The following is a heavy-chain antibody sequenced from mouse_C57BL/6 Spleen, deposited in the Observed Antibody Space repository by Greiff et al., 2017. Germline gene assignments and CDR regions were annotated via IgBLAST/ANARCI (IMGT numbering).Heavy chain of an antibody. V-gene: IGHV1-52*01. D-gene: IGHD1-1*01. Sequence: QVQLQQPGAELVRPGSSVKLSCKASGYTFTNYWMHWVKQRPIQGLEWIGNIDPSDSEPHYNQKFKDKATLTVEKSSSTAYMQLSSLTSEDSAVYYCARSSYYGSSYNYAMDYWGQGTSVTVSS. CDR3: ARSSYYGSSYNYAMDY. CDR1: GYTFTNYW. J-gene: IGHJ4*01. CDR2: IDPSDSEP.